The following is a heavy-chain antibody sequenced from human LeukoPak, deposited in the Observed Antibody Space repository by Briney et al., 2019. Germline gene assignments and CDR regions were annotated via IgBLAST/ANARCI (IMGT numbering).Heavy chain of an antibody. J-gene: IGHJ4*02. CDR3: ARDIIGYRSSWYPDY. Sequence: ASVKVSCKASGYTFTGYYMHWVRQAPGQGLEWMGRINPNSGGTNYAQKFQGRVTMTRDTSISTAYMELSRLRSDDTAVYYCARDIIGYRSSWYPDYWGQGTLVTVSS. CDR2: INPNSGGT. CDR1: GYTFTGYY. D-gene: IGHD6-13*01. V-gene: IGHV1-2*06.